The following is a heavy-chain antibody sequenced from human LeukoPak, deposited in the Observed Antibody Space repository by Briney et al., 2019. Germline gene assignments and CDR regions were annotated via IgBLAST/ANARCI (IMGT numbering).Heavy chain of an antibody. CDR1: GFTFSSYA. D-gene: IGHD1-26*01. Sequence: PGGSLRLSCAASGFTFSSYAMSWVRQAPGKGPEWVSAISGSGGSTYYADSVKGRFTISRDNSKNTLYLQMNSLRAEDTAVYYCAKDRIVGATYPRYFDYWGQGTLVTVSS. V-gene: IGHV3-23*01. CDR2: ISGSGGST. J-gene: IGHJ4*02. CDR3: AKDRIVGATYPRYFDY.